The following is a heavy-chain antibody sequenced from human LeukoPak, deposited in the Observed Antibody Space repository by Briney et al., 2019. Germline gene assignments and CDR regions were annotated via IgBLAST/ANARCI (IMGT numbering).Heavy chain of an antibody. J-gene: IGHJ5*02. D-gene: IGHD6-13*01. CDR2: ISSSATST. CDR1: GFSFSTYA. Sequence: PGGSLRLSCATSGFSFSTYAMSWVRQAPGKGLEWVSAISSSATSTYYADSVKGRFTISRDNSKNSLYLQMNSLRAEDTALYYCAREGSSWYRGGLYHWGQGTLVTVSS. CDR3: AREGSSWYRGGLYH. V-gene: IGHV3-23*01.